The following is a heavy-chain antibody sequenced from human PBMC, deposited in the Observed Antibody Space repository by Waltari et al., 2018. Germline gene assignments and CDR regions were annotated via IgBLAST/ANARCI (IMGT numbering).Heavy chain of an antibody. Sequence: QVQLVQSGAEVKKPGSSVKVSCTASGGTFSRYAISWVRQAPGRGLEWMGGIIPILGIANYAQKFQGRVTITADESTSTAYMELSSLRSEDTAVYYCARVGIAARPGDYWGQGTLVTVSS. V-gene: IGHV1-69*04. D-gene: IGHD6-6*01. CDR3: ARVGIAARPGDY. CDR2: IIPILGIA. CDR1: GGTFSRYA. J-gene: IGHJ4*02.